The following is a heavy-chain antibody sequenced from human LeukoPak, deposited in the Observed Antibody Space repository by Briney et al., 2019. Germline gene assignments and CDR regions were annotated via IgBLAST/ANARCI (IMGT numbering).Heavy chain of an antibody. CDR3: ATSYDILIGYFGS. CDR1: GFTFSSYA. J-gene: IGHJ4*02. CDR2: IKEDGSEK. V-gene: IGHV3-7*01. D-gene: IGHD3-9*01. Sequence: PGRSLRLSCAASGFTFSSYAMSWVRQAPGKGLEWVANIKEDGSEKYYVDSVRGRFTISRDNAKNSLYLYMNSLRAEDTAVYYCATSYDILIGYFGSWGQGTLVTVSS.